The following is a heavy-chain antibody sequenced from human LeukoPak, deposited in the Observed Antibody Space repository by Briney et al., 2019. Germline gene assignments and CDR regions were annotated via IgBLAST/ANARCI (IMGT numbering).Heavy chain of an antibody. V-gene: IGHV4-59*01. CDR2: IYYSGST. D-gene: IGHD3-22*01. CDR1: GGSISSYY. CDR3: ARQGGYSSDWFDP. Sequence: PSETLSLTCTVSGGSISSYYWSWIRQPPGKGLEWIGYIYYSGSTNCNPSLKSRVTISVDTSKNQFSLKLSSVTAADTAVYYCARQGGYSSDWFDPWGQGTLVTVSS. J-gene: IGHJ5*02.